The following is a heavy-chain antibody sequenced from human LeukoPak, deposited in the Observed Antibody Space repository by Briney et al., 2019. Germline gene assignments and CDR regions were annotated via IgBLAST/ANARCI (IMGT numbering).Heavy chain of an antibody. CDR3: ASATAMVTSYYYYMDV. Sequence: ASVKVSCKASGGTFSSYAISWVRQAPGQGLEWMGGIIPIFGTANYAQKFQGRVTITADKSTSTAYMELSSLRSEDTAVYYCASATAMVTSYYYYMDVWGKGTTVTVSS. CDR1: GGTFSSYA. CDR2: IIPIFGTA. V-gene: IGHV1-69*06. D-gene: IGHD5-18*01. J-gene: IGHJ6*03.